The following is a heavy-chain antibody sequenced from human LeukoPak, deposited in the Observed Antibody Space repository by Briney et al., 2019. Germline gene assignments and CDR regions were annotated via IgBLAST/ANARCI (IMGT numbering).Heavy chain of an antibody. CDR2: SGNKARSYTT. CDR1: GFTLSDHF. J-gene: IGHJ3*02. CDR3: AKDAYYDFWSGYYDAFDI. D-gene: IGHD3-3*01. Sequence: GGSLRLSCSASGFTLSDHFMDWVRQAPGKGLEWVGRSGNKARSYTTEYAASVKGRFTISRDESTNSLYLQMNSLRTEDTAVYYCAKDAYYDFWSGYYDAFDIWGQGTMVTVSS. V-gene: IGHV3-72*01.